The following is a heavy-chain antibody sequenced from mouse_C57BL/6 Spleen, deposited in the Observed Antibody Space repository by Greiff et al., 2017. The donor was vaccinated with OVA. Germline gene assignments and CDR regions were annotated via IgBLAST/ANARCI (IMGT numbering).Heavy chain of an antibody. V-gene: IGHV1-74*01. CDR2: IHPSDSDT. D-gene: IGHD1-1*01. CDR3: AISYYDGSSAYFDV. Sequence: QVQLQQPGAELVKPGASVKVSCKASGYTFTSFWMHWVKQRPGHGLEWIGRIHPSDSDTTYNQKFKGKATLTVDKSSRPAYMQLSSLTSEDSAVYYCAISYYDGSSAYFDVWGTGTTVTVSS. J-gene: IGHJ1*03. CDR1: GYTFTSFW.